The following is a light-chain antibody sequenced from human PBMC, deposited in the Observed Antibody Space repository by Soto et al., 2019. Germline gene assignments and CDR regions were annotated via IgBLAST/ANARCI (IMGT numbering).Light chain of an antibody. Sequence: QSLPTQPRSVSRSPGRSVTLACTGTRRDVGGYNYVSWYQQHQGKAPPLMIYDFSKQPSGVPERLSGSKSGNTASLTISWLQAEDEADFYCCSNAGSYSYVFGAGTKVTVL. V-gene: IGLV2-11*02. CDR2: DFS. CDR3: CSNAGSYSYV. J-gene: IGLJ1*01. CDR1: RRDVGGYNY.